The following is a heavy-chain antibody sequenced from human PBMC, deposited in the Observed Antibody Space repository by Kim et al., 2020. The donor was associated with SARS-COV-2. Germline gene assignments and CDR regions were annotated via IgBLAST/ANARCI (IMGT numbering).Heavy chain of an antibody. V-gene: IGHV5-10-1*01. CDR3: AFDPGYCSSTSCSGGMDV. D-gene: IGHD2-2*01. CDR1: GYSFTSYW. Sequence: GESLKISCKGSGYSFTSYWISWVRQMPGKGLEWMGRIDPSDSYTNYSPSFQGHVTIPADKSISTAYLQWSSLKASDTAMYYCAFDPGYCSSTSCSGGMDVWGQGTTVTVSS. J-gene: IGHJ6*02. CDR2: IDPSDSYT.